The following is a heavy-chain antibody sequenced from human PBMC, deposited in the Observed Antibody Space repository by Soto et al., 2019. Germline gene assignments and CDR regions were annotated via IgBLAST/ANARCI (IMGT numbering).Heavy chain of an antibody. D-gene: IGHD3-16*01. CDR3: EKYDVLSSPGLIDY. J-gene: IGHJ4*02. CDR1: GFTFSSYS. Sequence: GGSLRLSCAASGFTFSSYSMNWVRQAPGKGLEWVSSITSSSSYIYYADSVKGRFTISRDNAKNSLYLQMNSLRAEDAAVYYWEKYDVLSSPGLIDYWGQGTLVTVSS. CDR2: ITSSSSYI. V-gene: IGHV3-21*01.